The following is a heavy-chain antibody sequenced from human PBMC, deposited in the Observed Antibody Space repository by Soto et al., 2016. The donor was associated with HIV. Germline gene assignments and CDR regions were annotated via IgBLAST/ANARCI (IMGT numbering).Heavy chain of an antibody. J-gene: IGHJ4*02. D-gene: IGHD3-22*01. CDR2: INSDGSIT. V-gene: IGHV3-74*01. Sequence: EVQLVESGGGLVQPGGSLRLSCAASGFIFSNYWMHWVRQTPGKGLLWVSRINSDGSITNYADSVKGRFTISRDNAKNTLYLQMNSLRAEDTAVYYCARDYGYYDSSGWRSGNFDYWGQGTLVTVSS. CDR3: ARDYGYYDSSGWRSGNFDY. CDR1: GFIFSNYW.